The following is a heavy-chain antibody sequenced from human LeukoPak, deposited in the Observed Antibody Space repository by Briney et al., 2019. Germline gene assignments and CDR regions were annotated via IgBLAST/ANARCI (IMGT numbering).Heavy chain of an antibody. CDR1: GFTFSSYA. Sequence: GGSLRLSCAASGFTFSSYAMYWVRQAPGKGLEWVSGISGSGGSTYFADSVKGRFTISRDNSKNTLYLQMNSLRAEDTAVYYCAKDDSPGKEWLEVIDYWGQGTLVTVSS. V-gene: IGHV3-23*01. CDR2: ISGSGGST. J-gene: IGHJ4*02. D-gene: IGHD3-3*01. CDR3: AKDDSPGKEWLEVIDY.